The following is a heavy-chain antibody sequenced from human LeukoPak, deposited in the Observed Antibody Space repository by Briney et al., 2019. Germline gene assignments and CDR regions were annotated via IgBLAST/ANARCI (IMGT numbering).Heavy chain of an antibody. V-gene: IGHV1-46*01. CDR1: GYTFTSYY. CDR2: INPSGGST. Sequence: GASLKVSCKASGYTFTSYYMHWVRQAPGQGLEWMGIINPSGGSTSYAQKFQGRVTMTRDTSTSTVYMELSSLRSEDTAVYYCARNLYCSGGSCYIGEIDYWGQGTLVTVSS. J-gene: IGHJ4*02. D-gene: IGHD2-15*01. CDR3: ARNLYCSGGSCYIGEIDY.